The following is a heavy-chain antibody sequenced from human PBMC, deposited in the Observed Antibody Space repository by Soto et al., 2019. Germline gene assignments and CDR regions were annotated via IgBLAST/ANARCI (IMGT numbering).Heavy chain of an antibody. CDR1: GFTFSSYG. J-gene: IGHJ4*02. Sequence: GGSLRLSCAASGFTFSSYGMHWVRQAPGKGLEWVAVISYDGSNKYYADSVKGRFTISRDNSKNTLYLQMNSLRAEDTAVYYCATDLEVGATLIPYYFDYWGQGTLVTVSS. V-gene: IGHV3-30*03. CDR3: ATDLEVGATLIPYYFDY. D-gene: IGHD1-26*01. CDR2: ISYDGSNK.